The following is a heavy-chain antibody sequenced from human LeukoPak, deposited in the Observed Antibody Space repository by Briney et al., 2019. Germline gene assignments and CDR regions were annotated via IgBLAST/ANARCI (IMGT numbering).Heavy chain of an antibody. V-gene: IGHV3-53*01. D-gene: IGHD3-10*01. CDR2: IYSGGTT. CDR3: ARNTDYYGSGTYGYFDH. Sequence: GGSLRLSCAPSGLAVSSTFMSWVRQAPGRGLEWVSIIYSGGTTHYADSVRGRFTISRDNAKNMLYLQMDSLRVGDTAIYYCARNTDYYGSGTYGYFDHWGRGTLVTVSS. J-gene: IGHJ2*01. CDR1: GLAVSSTF.